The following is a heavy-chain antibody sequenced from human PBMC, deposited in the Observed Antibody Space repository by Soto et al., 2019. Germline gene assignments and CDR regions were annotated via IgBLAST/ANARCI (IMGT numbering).Heavy chain of an antibody. J-gene: IGHJ6*02. D-gene: IGHD4-17*01. CDR3: ARGGAYGDNYYYYYRMDV. V-gene: IGHV1-8*01. CDR2: MNPNSGNT. CDR1: GYTFTRYG. Sequence: ASMKVSCKASGYTFTRYGINWVRQAPGQGVEWMGWMNPNSGNTGYAQKFQGRVTMTRSTSISTAYMELSSLRSEDTAVYYCARGGAYGDNYYYYYRMDVWGQGTKVTVYS.